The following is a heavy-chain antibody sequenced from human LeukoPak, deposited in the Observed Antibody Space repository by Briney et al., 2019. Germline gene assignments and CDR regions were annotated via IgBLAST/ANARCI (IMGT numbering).Heavy chain of an antibody. D-gene: IGHD3-22*01. V-gene: IGHV4-34*01. CDR2: INHSGST. CDR1: GGSFSGYY. Sequence: PSETLSLTCAVYGGSFSGYYWSWIRQPPGKGLEWIGEINHSGSTNYNPSLKSRVTISVDTSKNQFSLKLSSVTAADTAVYYCARGITMIWFDPWGQGTLVTVSS. CDR3: ARGITMIWFDP. J-gene: IGHJ5*02.